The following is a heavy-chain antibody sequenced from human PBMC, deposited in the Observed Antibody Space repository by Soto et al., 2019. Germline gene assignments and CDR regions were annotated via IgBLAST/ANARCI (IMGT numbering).Heavy chain of an antibody. CDR2: NSYDGSNN. V-gene: IGHV3-33*05. CDR3: ARWGTTGGLDV. CDR1: GFTFRSYV. D-gene: IGHD3-16*01. J-gene: IGHJ4*02. Sequence: QVQLVESGGGVVQPGTSLRLSCVGSGFTFRSYVIHWVRQAPGKGLEWVALNSYDGSNNFYCDTVKGRFTISRHNSRNTVELQMDSIRFEDTALYYCARWGTTGGLDVWGQGTLVSVSS.